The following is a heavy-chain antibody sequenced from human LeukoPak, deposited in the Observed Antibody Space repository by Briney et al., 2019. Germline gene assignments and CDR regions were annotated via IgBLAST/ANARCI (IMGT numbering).Heavy chain of an antibody. Sequence: QTGGSLRLSCAASGFTFSSYGMHWVRQAPGKGLEWVAVISYDGSNKYYADSVKGRFTISRDNSKNTLYLEMNSLRAEDTAVYYCAKGFGRGYYYGDYFDYWGQGTLVTVSS. CDR2: ISYDGSNK. V-gene: IGHV3-30*18. J-gene: IGHJ4*02. D-gene: IGHD3-22*01. CDR1: GFTFSSYG. CDR3: AKGFGRGYYYGDYFDY.